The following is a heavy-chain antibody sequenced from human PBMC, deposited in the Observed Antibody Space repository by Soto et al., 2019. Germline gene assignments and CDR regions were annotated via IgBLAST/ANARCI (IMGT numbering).Heavy chain of an antibody. CDR3: AREKEYDSSGYYYGDAFDI. D-gene: IGHD3-22*01. V-gene: IGHV4-31*02. CDR2: IYYSGST. J-gene: IGHJ3*02. Sequence: LSLTCTVSGGSISSGGYYWSWIRQHPGKGLEWIGYIYYSGSTYYNPSLKSRVTISVDTSKNQFSLKLSSVTAADTAVYYCAREKEYDSSGYYYGDAFDIWGQGTMVTVSS. CDR1: GGSISSGGYY.